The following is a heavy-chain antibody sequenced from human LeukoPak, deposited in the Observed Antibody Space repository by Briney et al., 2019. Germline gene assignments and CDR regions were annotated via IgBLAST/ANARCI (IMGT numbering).Heavy chain of an antibody. CDR1: GFTFSSYV. Sequence: GGSLRLSCAASGFTFSSYVMHGVRQAPGKGLEWVAVIWYDGSNKYYADSVKGRFTISRENSKNPLYLQMNSLRAEDTAVYYCATGQERELLYYWGQGTLVTVSS. D-gene: IGHD1-26*01. CDR2: IWYDGSNK. CDR3: ATGQERELLYY. J-gene: IGHJ4*02. V-gene: IGHV3-33*03.